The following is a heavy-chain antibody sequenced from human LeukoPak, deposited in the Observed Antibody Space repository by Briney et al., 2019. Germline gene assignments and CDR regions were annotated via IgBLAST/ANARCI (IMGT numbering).Heavy chain of an antibody. Sequence: SVKVSCTTSGGTFTSYAFTWMRQAPGPGLEWMGGVIPIFGTTSYAQKFQGRGTVTADESTSTAYMELASRRAEDTAVYYCARGVGNRWSYYIDYWGEGTQVTVSS. CDR3: ARGVGNRWSYYIDY. V-gene: IGHV1-69*13. J-gene: IGHJ4*02. D-gene: IGHD1-26*01. CDR1: GGTFTSYA. CDR2: VIPIFGTT.